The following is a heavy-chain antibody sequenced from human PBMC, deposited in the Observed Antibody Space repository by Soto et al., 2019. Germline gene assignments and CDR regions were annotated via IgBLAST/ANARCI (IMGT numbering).Heavy chain of an antibody. V-gene: IGHV3-23*01. CDR2: ISGSGTST. CDR3: TKDRAPSDV. CDR1: GFIFSNIA. J-gene: IGHJ6*02. Sequence: GGSLRLSCAASGFIFSNIAMSWVRQAPGKGLEWVSAISGSGTSTYYADSVKGRFTISRDNSKNTLYLQMNSLRAEDTAVYYCTKDRAPSDVWGQGTTVTVSS.